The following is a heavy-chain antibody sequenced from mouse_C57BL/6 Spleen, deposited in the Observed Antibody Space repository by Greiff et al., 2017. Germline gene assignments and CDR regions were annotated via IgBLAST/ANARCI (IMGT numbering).Heavy chain of an antibody. CDR1: GYTFTSYW. D-gene: IGHD1-1*01. V-gene: IGHV1-7*01. Sequence: VQVVESGAELAKPGASVKLSCKASGYTFTSYWMHWVKQRPGQGLEWIGYINPSSGYTKYTQKFKDKATLTADKASSTAYMQLSSLTYEDSAVYYCAREDCYGSNDYGYWGHAPTLTVSS. J-gene: IGHJ2*01. CDR2: INPSSGYT. CDR3: AREDCYGSNDYGY.